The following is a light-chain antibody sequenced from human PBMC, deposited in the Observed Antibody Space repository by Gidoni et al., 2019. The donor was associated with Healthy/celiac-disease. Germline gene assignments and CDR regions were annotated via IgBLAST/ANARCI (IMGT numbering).Light chain of an antibody. Sequence: SYELTQPPSVSVSPGQTASIPCSGDKLGDKYVCWYQQKPGQSPVLIIYQDSKRPSGIRGRFSGSNSGNTATLTISGTQAMDEADYYCQAWDSSTVVFGGGTKLTVL. J-gene: IGLJ2*01. V-gene: IGLV3-1*01. CDR3: QAWDSSTVV. CDR1: KLGDKY. CDR2: QDS.